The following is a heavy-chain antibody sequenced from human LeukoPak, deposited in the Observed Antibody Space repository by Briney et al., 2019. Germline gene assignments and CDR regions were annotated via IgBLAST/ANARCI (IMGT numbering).Heavy chain of an antibody. J-gene: IGHJ5*02. Sequence: GESLKISCKGSGYSFTSYWIGWVRQMPGKGLEWMGIIYPGDSDTRYSPSFQGQGTISADKSISTAYLQWSSLKASDTAMYYCARLLKVAALKSSFDPWGQGTLVTVSS. CDR3: ARLLKVAALKSSFDP. D-gene: IGHD6-13*01. CDR2: IYPGDSDT. V-gene: IGHV5-51*01. CDR1: GYSFTSYW.